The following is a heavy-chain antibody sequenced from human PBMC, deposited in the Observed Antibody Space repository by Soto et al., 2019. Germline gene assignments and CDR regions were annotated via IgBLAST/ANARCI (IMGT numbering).Heavy chain of an antibody. Sequence: GSRGIYYWSWIRQPPGKGLEWIGYISYSGSTNYNPSLKSRGTISVDISKNQFSLKLSSVTAADTAVYYCARVARNYYDSSGYFDYWGQGTLFT. CDR1: GSRGIYY. CDR3: ARVARNYYDSSGYFDY. J-gene: IGHJ4*02. V-gene: IGHV4-61*01. D-gene: IGHD3-22*01. CDR2: ISYSGST.